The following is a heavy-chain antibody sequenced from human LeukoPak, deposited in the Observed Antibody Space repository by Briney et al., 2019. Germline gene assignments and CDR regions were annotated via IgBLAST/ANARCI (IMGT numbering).Heavy chain of an antibody. CDR3: ANREGGYTYDPFDY. D-gene: IGHD5-18*01. CDR2: ISGSSDTT. Sequence: GGSLRLSCAASGFTFSSYAMSWVRQAPGRGLEWVSAISGSSDTTYYADSVKGRFTISRDNSKNTLYLQMNSLRAEDTAVYYCANREGGYTYDPFDYWGQGTLVTVSS. V-gene: IGHV3-23*01. CDR1: GFTFSSYA. J-gene: IGHJ4*02.